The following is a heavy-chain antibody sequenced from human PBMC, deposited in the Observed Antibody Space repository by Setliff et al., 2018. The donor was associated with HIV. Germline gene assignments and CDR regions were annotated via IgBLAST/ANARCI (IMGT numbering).Heavy chain of an antibody. J-gene: IGHJ6*02. D-gene: IGHD6-19*01. CDR3: ARSAIAVAGISYYYYGMDV. CDR1: GGSISSHY. Sequence: SETLSLTCTVSGGSISSHYWSWIRQPPGKGLEWIGSIYYSGSTNYNPSLKSRVTISVDTSKNQFSLKLSSVTAAEPAVYYCARSAIAVAGISYYYYGMDVWGQGTTVTVSS. CDR2: IYYSGST. V-gene: IGHV4-59*11.